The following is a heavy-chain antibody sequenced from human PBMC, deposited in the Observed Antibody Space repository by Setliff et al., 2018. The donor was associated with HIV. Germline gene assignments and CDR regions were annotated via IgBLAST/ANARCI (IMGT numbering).Heavy chain of an antibody. D-gene: IGHD3-10*01. V-gene: IGHV3-23*01. CDR3: ASFYGDYGY. CDR2: LSGSGGTT. Sequence: GGSLRLSCVVSGFKFKNYAMSWVRHIPGKGLEWVSSLSGSGGTTYYKESVKGRFTISKDNSKNTLYLQMNNLRDEDTAVYYCASFYGDYGYWGHGTQVTVSS. CDR1: GFKFKNYA. J-gene: IGHJ4*01.